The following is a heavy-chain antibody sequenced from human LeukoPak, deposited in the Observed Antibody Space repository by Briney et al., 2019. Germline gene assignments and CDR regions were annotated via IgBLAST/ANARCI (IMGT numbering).Heavy chain of an antibody. CDR3: TRGHGLDV. CDR1: GFTFSSYW. Sequence: GGSLRLSCAASGFTFSSYWMSWVRQAPGKGLMWVSQINSDGSATSCADPVKGRCTTSRDNAKNMLYLEMNSLRVEDTAVYFCTRGHGLDVWGQGTTVTVSS. CDR2: INSDGSAT. J-gene: IGHJ6*02. V-gene: IGHV3-74*01.